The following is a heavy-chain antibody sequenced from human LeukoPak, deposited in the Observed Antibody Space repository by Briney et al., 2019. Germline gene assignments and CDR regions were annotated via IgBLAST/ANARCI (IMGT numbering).Heavy chain of an antibody. CDR2: INPSGGST. CDR1: GYTFTSYY. D-gene: IGHD3-3*01. V-gene: IGHV1-46*01. CDR3: ARVWYYDFWSGYSPENAFDI. Sequence: ASVKVSCKASGYTFTSYYMHWVRQAPGQGLEWMGIINPSGGSTSYAQKFQGRVTMTRDTSISTAYMELSRLRSDDTAVYYCARVWYYDFWSGYSPENAFDIWGQGTMVTVSS. J-gene: IGHJ3*02.